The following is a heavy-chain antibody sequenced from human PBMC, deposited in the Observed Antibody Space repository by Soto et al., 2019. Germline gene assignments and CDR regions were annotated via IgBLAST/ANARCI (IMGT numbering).Heavy chain of an antibody. CDR1: GYTFTSYY. J-gene: IGHJ5*02. V-gene: IGHV1-46*01. CDR2: IDPSGGGT. CDR3: ARERVDCSGGNCWRSVEDT. Sequence: QVQLVQSGAEVKKPGASVKVSCKASGYTFTSYYMHWVRQAPGQGLEWMGIIDPSGGGTSYAQKFQGRLTMTGDTATSTVYMELSSLGSEDTAVYYGARERVDCSGGNCWRSVEDTWGQGTLVTVSS. D-gene: IGHD2-15*01.